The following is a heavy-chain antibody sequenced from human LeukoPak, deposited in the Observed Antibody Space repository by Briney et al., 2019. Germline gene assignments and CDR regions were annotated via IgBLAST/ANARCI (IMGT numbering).Heavy chain of an antibody. V-gene: IGHV3-23*01. Sequence: GGSLRLSCAASGFTFSSYAMSWVRQAPGKGLEWVSAISGSGGSTYYADSVKGRFTISRDNSKNTLYLQMNSLRAEDTAVYYCAEVGSDVRGYDYVWGSYRFGQYFDYWGQGTLVTVSS. CDR1: GFTFSSYA. CDR2: ISGSGGST. CDR3: AEVGSDVRGYDYVWGSYRFGQYFDY. J-gene: IGHJ4*02. D-gene: IGHD3-16*02.